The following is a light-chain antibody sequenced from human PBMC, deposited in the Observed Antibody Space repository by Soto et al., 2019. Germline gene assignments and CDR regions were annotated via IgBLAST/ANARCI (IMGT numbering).Light chain of an antibody. CDR2: GTS. CDR3: QQYGNSRFT. Sequence: VLTQSPGTLSLSAGDRATLSCMASQSVSSSSFAWYQQKPGQAPRLLIFGTSARATGIPDRFRGSGSGTECNLTITRLEPEDCAVYYCQQYGNSRFTVGRGTKLEIK. J-gene: IGKJ2*01. V-gene: IGKV3-20*01. CDR1: QSVSSSS.